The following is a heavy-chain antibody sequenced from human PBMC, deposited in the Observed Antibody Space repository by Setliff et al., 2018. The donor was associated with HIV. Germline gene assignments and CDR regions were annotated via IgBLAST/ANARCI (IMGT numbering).Heavy chain of an antibody. CDR1: GDSITRGSYY. CDR2: IYTSGST. J-gene: IGHJ6*03. V-gene: IGHV4-61*09. Sequence: SETLSLTCTVSGDSITRGSYYWSWIRQPAGKGLEWIGHIYTSGSTNYNPSLKSRVTISVDTSKNQFSLKLSSVTAADTAVYYCARGDGTKYYYYYYMDVWGKGTTVTVSS. CDR3: ARGDGTKYYYYYYMDV. D-gene: IGHD1-7*01.